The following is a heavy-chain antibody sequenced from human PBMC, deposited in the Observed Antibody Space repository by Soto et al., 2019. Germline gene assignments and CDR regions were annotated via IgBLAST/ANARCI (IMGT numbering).Heavy chain of an antibody. Sequence: GGSLRLSCAASGFTFSSYSMNWVRQAPGKGLEWVSYISSSSTIYYADSVKGRFTISRDNAKNSLYLQMNSLRAEDTAVYYCARDLIAVTYYDILTGYRGGGFDPWGQGTLVTVSS. V-gene: IGHV3-48*01. J-gene: IGHJ5*02. CDR3: ARDLIAVTYYDILTGYRGGGFDP. D-gene: IGHD3-9*01. CDR1: GFTFSSYS. CDR2: ISSSSTI.